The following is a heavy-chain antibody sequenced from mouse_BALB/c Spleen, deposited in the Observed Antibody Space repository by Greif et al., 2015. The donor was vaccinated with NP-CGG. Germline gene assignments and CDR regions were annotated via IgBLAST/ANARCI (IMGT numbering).Heavy chain of an antibody. Sequence: EVQLVESGPGLVKPSQSLSLTCSVTGYSITSGYYWNWIRQFPGNKLEWMGYISYDGSNNYNPSLKNRISITRDTSKNQFFLKLNSVTTEDTATYYCARDWDGDYHAMDYWGQGTSVTVSS. CDR3: ARDWDGDYHAMDY. CDR1: GYSITSGYY. CDR2: ISYDGSN. J-gene: IGHJ4*01. V-gene: IGHV3-6*02. D-gene: IGHD4-1*01.